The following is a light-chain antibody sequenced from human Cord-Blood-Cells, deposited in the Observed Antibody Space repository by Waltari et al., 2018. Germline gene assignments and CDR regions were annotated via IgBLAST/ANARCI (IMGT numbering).Light chain of an antibody. CDR1: STRSYY. CDR2: GKN. J-gene: IGLJ3*02. V-gene: IGLV3-19*01. Sequence: SSALTQDPAVSVALGQTVRSTCQGDSTRSYYASWYQQKPGQAPVLVIYGKNNRPSGIPDRFSGSSSGNTASLTITGAQAEDEADYYCNSRDSSGNHWVFGGGTKLTVL. CDR3: NSRDSSGNHWV.